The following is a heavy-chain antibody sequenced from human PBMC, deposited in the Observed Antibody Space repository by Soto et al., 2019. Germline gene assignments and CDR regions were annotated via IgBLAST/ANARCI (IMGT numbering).Heavy chain of an antibody. CDR2: ISNDGSNK. V-gene: IGHV3-30*18. J-gene: IGHJ4*02. Sequence: QVQLLESGGGEVQPGRSLRLSCAASGFSFSIYGMHWVRQAPGKGLEWVAVISNDGSNKYYADSVKGRFTFSRDNSKNTLYLQMNSLRADDTAICYCAKQGAVSGDFDHWGQGTLVTVSS. CDR3: AKQGAVSGDFDH. D-gene: IGHD6-19*01. CDR1: GFSFSIYG.